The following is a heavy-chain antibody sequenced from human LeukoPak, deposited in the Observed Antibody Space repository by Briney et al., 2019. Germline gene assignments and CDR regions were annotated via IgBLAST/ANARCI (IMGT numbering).Heavy chain of an antibody. Sequence: GGTLRLSCAASGFTFSTYGMTWVRQAPGRGLEWVSAISGSAATTFYADSVKGRFTISRDNSKNTLYLQMNSLRAEDTAVYYCAKRGPGSPQSGKYYFDYWGQGTLVTVSS. CDR3: AKRGPGSPQSGKYYFDY. CDR1: GFTFSTYG. J-gene: IGHJ4*02. CDR2: ISGSAATT. V-gene: IGHV3-23*01. D-gene: IGHD3-10*01.